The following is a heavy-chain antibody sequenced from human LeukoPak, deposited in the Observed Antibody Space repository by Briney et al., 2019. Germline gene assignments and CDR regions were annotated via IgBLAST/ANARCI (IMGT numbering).Heavy chain of an antibody. J-gene: IGHJ4*02. V-gene: IGHV4-39*07. Sequence: KASETLSLTCTVSGGSISRSSYYWGWIRQPPGKGLEWIGSIHYSGSTYNNPSLKSRVTISVDTSNNQFSLKLTSVTAADTAVYYCARVNYGALEYWGRGTLVTVSS. CDR1: GGSISRSSYY. CDR3: ARVNYGALEY. CDR2: IHYSGST. D-gene: IGHD4-17*01.